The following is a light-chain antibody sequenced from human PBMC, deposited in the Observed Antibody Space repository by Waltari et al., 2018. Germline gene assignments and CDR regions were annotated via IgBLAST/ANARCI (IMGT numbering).Light chain of an antibody. CDR3: CSNAGSHTYF. CDR1: DVGGYDY. Sequence: QSALTQPRSVSGSPGQSVTISCTGIDVGGYDYVSWYQQYPGKAPKLIIYRVTKRPSGLPDRFSGSRSGNPASLTISGLQAEDEADYYCCSNAGSHTYFFGPGTKVTVL. J-gene: IGLJ1*01. CDR2: RVT. V-gene: IGLV2-11*01.